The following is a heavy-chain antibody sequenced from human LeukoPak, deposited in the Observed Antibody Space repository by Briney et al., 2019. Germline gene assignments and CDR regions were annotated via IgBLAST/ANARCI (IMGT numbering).Heavy chain of an antibody. J-gene: IGHJ4*02. CDR2: INPNNGDT. D-gene: IGHD3-22*01. Sequence: WASVKVSCKASGYPFTAYYMHWVRQAPGQGLEWMGWINPNNGDTMYREKFQGRVTMTRDTSISTVYMELSGLRSDDTAVYYCARVSRQYDSIPLTLFGLGEGDTGQYYFDYWGQGTLVTVSS. V-gene: IGHV1-2*02. CDR1: GYPFTAYY. CDR3: ARVSRQYDSIPLTLFGLGEGDTGQYYFDY.